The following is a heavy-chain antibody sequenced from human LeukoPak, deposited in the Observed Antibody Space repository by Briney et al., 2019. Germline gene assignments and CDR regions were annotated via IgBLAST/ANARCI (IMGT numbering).Heavy chain of an antibody. CDR3: ARFRTGKKDAFDI. D-gene: IGHD1-1*01. V-gene: IGHV3-20*04. J-gene: IGHJ3*02. Sequence: GGSVRLSCAASGFTFDDYAMHWVRQAPGKGLEWVSGINWNGGSTGYADSVKGRFTISRDNAKDSLYLQMNSLRAEDTAVYYCARFRTGKKDAFDIWGQGTMVTVSS. CDR2: INWNGGST. CDR1: GFTFDDYA.